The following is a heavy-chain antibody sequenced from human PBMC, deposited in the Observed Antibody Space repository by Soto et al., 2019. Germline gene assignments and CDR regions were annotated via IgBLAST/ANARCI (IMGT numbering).Heavy chain of an antibody. CDR1: GGSFSGYY. Sequence: SETLSLTCAVYGGSFSGYYWSWIRQPPGKGLEWIGEINHSGSTNYNPSLKSRVTISVDTSKNQFSLKLSSVTAADTAVYYCATASKDPVATIMRWFDPWGQGTLVT. J-gene: IGHJ5*02. D-gene: IGHD5-12*01. CDR2: INHSGST. V-gene: IGHV4-34*01. CDR3: ATASKDPVATIMRWFDP.